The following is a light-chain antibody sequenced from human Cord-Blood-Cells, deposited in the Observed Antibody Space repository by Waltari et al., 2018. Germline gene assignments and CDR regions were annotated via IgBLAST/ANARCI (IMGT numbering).Light chain of an antibody. CDR1: HRDARGYNL. Sequence: QSALPQPASVSGSPRQSIPLSSTRTHRDARGYNLFSWYQQHPGKAPKLMIYEGSKRPSGVSNRFSGSKSGNTASPTISGLQAEDEADYYCCSYAGSSFYVFGTGTKVTVL. V-gene: IGLV2-23*01. J-gene: IGLJ1*01. CDR2: EGS. CDR3: CSYAGSSFYV.